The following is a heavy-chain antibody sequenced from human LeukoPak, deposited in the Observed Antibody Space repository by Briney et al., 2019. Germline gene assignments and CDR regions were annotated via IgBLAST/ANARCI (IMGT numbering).Heavy chain of an antibody. V-gene: IGHV1-69*04. CDR3: ARGGITMVRGVIIPPLSWFDP. Sequence: SVKVSCKASGYTFTGYYMHWVRQAPGQGLEWMGRIIPILGIANYAQKFQGRVTITADKSTSTAYMELSSLRSEDTAVYYCARGGITMVRGVIIPPLSWFDPWGQGTLVTVSS. J-gene: IGHJ5*02. D-gene: IGHD3-10*01. CDR2: IIPILGIA. CDR1: GYTFTGYY.